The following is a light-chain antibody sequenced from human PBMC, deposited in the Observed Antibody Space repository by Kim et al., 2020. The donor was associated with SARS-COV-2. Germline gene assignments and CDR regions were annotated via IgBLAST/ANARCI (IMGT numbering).Light chain of an antibody. CDR1: NMGGNS. CDR3: EVWDSSSDRWV. Sequence: QGKTAWITGGGNNMGGNSVSWYQQKPGQAPELVIYYDSDRPSGIPERFSGSNSGNTASLTISGVEAEDEADYYCEVWDSSSDRWVFGGGTKLTVL. J-gene: IGLJ3*02. CDR2: YDS. V-gene: IGLV3-21*04.